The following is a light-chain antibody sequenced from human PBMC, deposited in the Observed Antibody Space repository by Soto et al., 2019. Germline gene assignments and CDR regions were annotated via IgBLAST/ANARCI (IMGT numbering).Light chain of an antibody. Sequence: EIVLTQSPATLSSFPGDRVTLSCRASQSVSSSYLAWYQQTPGQAPSLLIYGASSRATGIPDRFSGSGSGTDFTLTISRLEPEDFALYYCHQRQSWPRTFGQGTKVDIK. CDR1: QSVSSSY. J-gene: IGKJ1*01. CDR3: HQRQSWPRT. V-gene: IGKV3D-20*02. CDR2: GAS.